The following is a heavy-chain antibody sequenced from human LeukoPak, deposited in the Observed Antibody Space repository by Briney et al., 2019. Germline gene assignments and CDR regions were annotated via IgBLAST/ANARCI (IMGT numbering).Heavy chain of an antibody. Sequence: GGSLRLSCAASGFTFSSYSMNWVRQAPGKGLEWVSSISSSSSYIYYADSVKGRFTISRDNAKNSLYLQMNSLRAEDTAVYYCAREVEVGATFRSGYWGQGTLVTVSS. CDR2: ISSSSSYI. CDR1: GFTFSSYS. D-gene: IGHD1-26*01. J-gene: IGHJ4*02. CDR3: AREVEVGATFRSGY. V-gene: IGHV3-21*01.